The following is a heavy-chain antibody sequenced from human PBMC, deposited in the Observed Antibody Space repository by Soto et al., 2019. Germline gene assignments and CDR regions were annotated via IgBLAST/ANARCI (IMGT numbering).Heavy chain of an antibody. CDR2: VSYFGTT. Sequence: SETLSLTCPVSGGSISSYFWSWIRQPPGKGLEWIGYVSYFGTTNYNPSLQSRLTISLDTSRNQVSLRLISVTAADAAVYYCARQSNWNDGFFDYWGQGTLVT. V-gene: IGHV4-59*08. CDR3: ARQSNWNDGFFDY. D-gene: IGHD1-1*01. J-gene: IGHJ4*02. CDR1: GGSISSYF.